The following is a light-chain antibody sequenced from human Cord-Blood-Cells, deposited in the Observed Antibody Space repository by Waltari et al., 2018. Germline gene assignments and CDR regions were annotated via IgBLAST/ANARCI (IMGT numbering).Light chain of an antibody. CDR1: SSDVGGYNY. J-gene: IGLJ3*02. V-gene: IGLV2-14*01. CDR3: SSYTSSSTWV. CDR2: DVS. Sequence: QSALTQPASVSGSPGQSITISCTGTSSDVGGYNYVSWYQQHPGKAPKLMIYDVSKRPSGVSNRLSGSQSGTTASLTISGLQAEDEADYYCSSYTSSSTWVFGGGTKLTVL.